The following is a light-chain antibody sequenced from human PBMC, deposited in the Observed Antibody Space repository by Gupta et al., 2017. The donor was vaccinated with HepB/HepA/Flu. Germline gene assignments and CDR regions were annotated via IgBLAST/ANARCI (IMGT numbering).Light chain of an antibody. CDR1: QSVLYSSNNKNY. J-gene: IGKJ1*01. V-gene: IGKV4-1*01. Sequence: DIVMTQSPDSLAVSLGERATINCKSSQSVLYSSNNKNYLAWYQQKPGQPPKLLIYWASTRESGVPDRFSGSGSGTXFTLTIXSLQAEDVAVYYCQQYYSTPWTFGXGTKVEIK. CDR2: WAS. CDR3: QQYYSTPWT.